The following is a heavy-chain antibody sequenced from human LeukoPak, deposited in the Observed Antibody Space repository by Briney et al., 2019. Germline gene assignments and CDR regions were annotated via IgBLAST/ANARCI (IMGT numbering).Heavy chain of an antibody. CDR1: GFTFSSYG. J-gene: IGHJ3*02. V-gene: IGHV3-30*03. D-gene: IGHD1-14*01. CDR3: ARGRRKGDAFDI. CDR2: ISYDGSNK. Sequence: GGSLRLSCAASGFTFSSYGMHWVRQAPGKGLEWVAVISYDGSNKYYADSVKGRFTISRDNSKNTLYLQMNSLRAEDTAVYYCARGRRKGDAFDIWGQGTMVTVSS.